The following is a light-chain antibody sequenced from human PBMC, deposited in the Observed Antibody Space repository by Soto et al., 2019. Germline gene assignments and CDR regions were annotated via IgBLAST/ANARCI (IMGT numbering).Light chain of an antibody. V-gene: IGKV1-6*02. CDR1: QDISND. CDR2: DAS. J-gene: IGKJ4*01. Sequence: AIQLTQSPSSLSASVGDRITITCRASQDISNDLGWFQQKSGKAPKVLISDASSLQSGVPSRFSGSGSGTDFTLTISSLQPEDYATYDCQQSYNTPLTFGGGTKVDIK. CDR3: QQSYNTPLT.